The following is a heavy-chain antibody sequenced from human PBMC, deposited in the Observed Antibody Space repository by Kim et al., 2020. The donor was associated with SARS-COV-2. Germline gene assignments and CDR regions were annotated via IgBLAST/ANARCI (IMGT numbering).Heavy chain of an antibody. CDR1: GYTFTSYA. CDR2: INAGNGNT. D-gene: IGHD2-2*01. CDR3: ARDLVVPAAIHYFDY. Sequence: ASVKVSCKASGYTFTSYAMHWVRQAPGQRLEWMGWINAGNGNTKYSQKFQGRVTITRDTSASTAYMELSSLRSEDTAVYYCARDLVVPAAIHYFDYWGQGTLVTVSS. J-gene: IGHJ4*02. V-gene: IGHV1-3*01.